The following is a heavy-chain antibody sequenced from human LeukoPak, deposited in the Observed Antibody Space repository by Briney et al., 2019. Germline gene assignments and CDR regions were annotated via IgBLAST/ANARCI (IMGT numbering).Heavy chain of an antibody. J-gene: IGHJ4*02. CDR3: ARAQLPADFDY. Sequence: ASVKVSCKASGYTFTSYYMHWVRQAPGQGLEWMGIINPSGGSTSYAQKFQGRVTMTRDMSTSTVYMELSSLRSEDTAVYYCARAQLPADFDYWGQGTLVTVSS. D-gene: IGHD2-2*01. CDR2: INPSGGST. CDR1: GYTFTSYY. V-gene: IGHV1-46*01.